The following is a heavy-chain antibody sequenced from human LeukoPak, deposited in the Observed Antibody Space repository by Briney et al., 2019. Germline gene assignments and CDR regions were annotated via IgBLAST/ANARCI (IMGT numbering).Heavy chain of an antibody. CDR2: IWYDGSNK. D-gene: IGHD2/OR15-2a*01. J-gene: IGHJ4*02. CDR1: GFTFSSYG. CDR3: AREGPRGNSQFDY. V-gene: IGHV3-33*01. Sequence: PGGSLRLSCAASGFTFSSYGMHWVRQAPGKGLEWVAPIWYDGSNKYYADSVKGRLTISRDNSKNTLYLQMNSLRAEDTAVCYCAREGPRGNSQFDYWGQGTLVTVSS.